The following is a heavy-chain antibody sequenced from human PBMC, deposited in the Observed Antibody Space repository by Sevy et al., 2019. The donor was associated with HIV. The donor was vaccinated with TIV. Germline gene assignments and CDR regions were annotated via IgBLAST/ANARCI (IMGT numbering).Heavy chain of an antibody. CDR1: GGSISSYY. V-gene: IGHV4-4*07. CDR3: ARVGYCSSTSCPTGHYYYGMDV. Sequence: SETLSLTCTVSGGSISSYYWSWIRQPAGKGLEWIGRIYTSGSTNYNPSLKSRVTMSVDTSKNQFSLKLSSVTAADTAVYYGARVGYCSSTSCPTGHYYYGMDVWGQGTTVTVSS. J-gene: IGHJ6*02. D-gene: IGHD2-2*01. CDR2: IYTSGST.